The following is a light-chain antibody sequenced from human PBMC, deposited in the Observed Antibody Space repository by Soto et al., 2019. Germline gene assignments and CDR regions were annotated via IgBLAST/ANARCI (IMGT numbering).Light chain of an antibody. Sequence: EIVLTQSPGTLSLSPGERATLSCRASQSVSNNYLAWYQQNPGQAPRLLIYGASNRATGIPARFSGSGSGTEFNLTISSLQSEDFAVYFCQQYDDWLRLTFGGGTKVDIK. J-gene: IGKJ4*01. CDR1: QSVSNN. CDR2: GAS. CDR3: QQYDDWLRLT. V-gene: IGKV3D-15*01.